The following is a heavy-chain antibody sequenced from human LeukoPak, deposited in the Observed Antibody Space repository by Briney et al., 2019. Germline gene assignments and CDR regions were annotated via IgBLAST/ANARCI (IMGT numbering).Heavy chain of an antibody. D-gene: IGHD2-15*01. J-gene: IGHJ5*02. Sequence: TSETLSLTCTVSGDSMTRGNYFWAWIRKSAGKGLEWFGRIHRNGSTNYNPSLKSRVTISVDTSKNQFSLKLGSVTAADTAVYFCARVPSRISGEIDPWGQGTLVTVSS. CDR1: GDSMTRGNYF. CDR3: ARVPSRISGEIDP. V-gene: IGHV4-61*02. CDR2: IHRNGST.